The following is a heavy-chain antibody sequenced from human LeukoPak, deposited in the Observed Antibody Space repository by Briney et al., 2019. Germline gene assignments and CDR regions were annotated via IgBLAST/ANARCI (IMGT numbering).Heavy chain of an antibody. CDR3: ARDTSGDYYYGMDV. Sequence: SETLSLTCAVYGGSFSGYYWSWIRQPPGKGLEWIGEINHSGSTNYNPSLKSRVTISVDTSKNQFSLKLSSVTAAGTAVYYCARDTSGDYYYGMDVWGQGTTVTVSS. D-gene: IGHD2-21*01. CDR1: GGSFSGYY. J-gene: IGHJ6*02. CDR2: INHSGST. V-gene: IGHV4-34*01.